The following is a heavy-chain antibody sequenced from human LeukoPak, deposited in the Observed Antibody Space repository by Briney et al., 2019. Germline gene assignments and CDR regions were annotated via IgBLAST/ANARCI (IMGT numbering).Heavy chain of an antibody. J-gene: IGHJ4*02. D-gene: IGHD4-17*01. CDR1: GFTVSSIY. CDR3: ARGEGRDYGDYVFWY. CDR2: IYSGGNT. Sequence: PGGSLRLSCAASGFTVSSIYMSWVRQAPGKGLEWVSVIYSGGNTYYADSVKGRFTISRDNAKNSLYLQMNSLRAEDTAVYYCARGEGRDYGDYVFWYWGQGTLVTVSS. V-gene: IGHV3-53*01.